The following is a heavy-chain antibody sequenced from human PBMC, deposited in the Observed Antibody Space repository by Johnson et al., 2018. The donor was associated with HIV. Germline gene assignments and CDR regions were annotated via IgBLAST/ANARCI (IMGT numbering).Heavy chain of an antibody. Sequence: VQLVESGGGVVRPGGSLRLSCAASGFTFSSYAMSWVRQAPGKGLEWVSAISGSGGSTYYADSVKGRFTISRDNAKNSLILQMNSLRDEDTAVYYCARRTVTALFDIWGQGTLVTVSS. CDR3: ARRTVTALFDI. J-gene: IGHJ3*02. CDR2: ISGSGGST. D-gene: IGHD4-17*01. V-gene: IGHV3-23*04. CDR1: GFTFSSYA.